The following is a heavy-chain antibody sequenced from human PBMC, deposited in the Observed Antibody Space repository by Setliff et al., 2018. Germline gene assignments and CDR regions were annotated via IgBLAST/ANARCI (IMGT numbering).Heavy chain of an antibody. J-gene: IGHJ4*02. CDR3: ARTGTYRYFDY. Sequence: SETLSLTCNVSDDSLTSSNFYWGWIRQPPGKGLEWLGTLFYGGSTTYNPSLKSRLTLSIDTAKKQFYLRLRSVTAADTAVYYCARTGTYRYFDYWGQGALVTVSS. CDR2: LFYGGST. D-gene: IGHD1-1*01. CDR1: DDSLTSSNFY. V-gene: IGHV4-39*01.